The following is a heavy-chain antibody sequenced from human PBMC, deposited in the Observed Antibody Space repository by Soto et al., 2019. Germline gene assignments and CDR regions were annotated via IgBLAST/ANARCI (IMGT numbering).Heavy chain of an antibody. Sequence: GGSLRLSCAASGFTFDDYAMHWVRQAPGKGLEWVSGISWNSGSIGYADSVKGRFTISRDNAKNSLYLQMNSLRAEDTASYYCANSYSSGWLDYWGQGTLVTVSS. CDR2: ISWNSGSI. J-gene: IGHJ4*02. V-gene: IGHV3-9*01. CDR1: GFTFDDYA. D-gene: IGHD6-19*01. CDR3: ANSYSSGWLDY.